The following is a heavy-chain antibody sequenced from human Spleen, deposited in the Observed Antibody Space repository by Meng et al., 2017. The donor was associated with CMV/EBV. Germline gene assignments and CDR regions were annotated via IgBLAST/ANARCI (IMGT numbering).Heavy chain of an antibody. CDR2: IITDGSAF. V-gene: IGHV3-11*04. Sequence: CAASGFAFSRYSMTWIRQAPGRGLEWVSYIITDGSAFYYADSVRGRFTVSRDNADSSLSLHMNSLRVDDTAVYYCARTDPGGYHFDLWGRGAPVTVSS. CDR1: GFAFSRYS. CDR3: ARTDPGGYHFDL. D-gene: IGHD5-12*01. J-gene: IGHJ4*02.